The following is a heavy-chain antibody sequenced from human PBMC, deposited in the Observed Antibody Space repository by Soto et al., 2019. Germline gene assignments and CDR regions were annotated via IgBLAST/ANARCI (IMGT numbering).Heavy chain of an antibody. CDR1: GYSFTDYH. V-gene: IGHV1-2*04. Sequence: ASGKVSCKASGYSFTDYHIHWVRQAPGQGLEWLGRINPKSGGTSTAQKFQGWVTMTTDTYISTASMELTRLTSDDTAIYYCARGDSTDCSNGVCSFFYNHDMDVWGQGTTVTVSS. D-gene: IGHD2-8*01. CDR2: INPKSGGT. CDR3: ARGDSTDCSNGVCSFFYNHDMDV. J-gene: IGHJ6*02.